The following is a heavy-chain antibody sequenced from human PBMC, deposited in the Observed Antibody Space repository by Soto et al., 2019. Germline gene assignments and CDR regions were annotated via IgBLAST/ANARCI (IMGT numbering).Heavy chain of an antibody. V-gene: IGHV1-18*01. CDR3: ARVVGALGHWFDP. D-gene: IGHD2-15*01. CDR2: ISAYNGNT. CDR1: GYTFTSYG. J-gene: IGHJ5*02. Sequence: QVQLVQSGGEVKKPGASVKVSCKASGYTFTSYGISWVRQAPGQGLEWMGRISAYNGNTNYAQKLQGRVTMTAGASTSTAYMKLRSLRSDDTAVDSCARVVGALGHWFDPWGHGTLVTVSS.